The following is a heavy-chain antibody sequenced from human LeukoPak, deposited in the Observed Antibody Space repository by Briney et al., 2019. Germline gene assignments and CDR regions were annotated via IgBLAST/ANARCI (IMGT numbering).Heavy chain of an antibody. J-gene: IGHJ4*02. CDR2: ISGSASST. CDR1: GFTFNNYA. D-gene: IGHD6-19*01. V-gene: IGHV3-23*01. CDR3: AKDDHITVGHFDY. Sequence: PGGSLRLSCAASGFTFNNYAMSWVRQAPGKGLEWVSAISGSASSTYYAGSVKGRFTISRDNSKSTLYLKMSLLRAEDTAVYFCAKDDHITVGHFDYWGQGALVTVSS.